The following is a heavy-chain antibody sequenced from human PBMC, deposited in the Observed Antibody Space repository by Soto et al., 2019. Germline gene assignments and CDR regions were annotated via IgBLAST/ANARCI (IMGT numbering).Heavy chain of an antibody. D-gene: IGHD2-8*01. V-gene: IGHV3-30*03. Sequence: GGSLRLSCAASGFTFSSYGMHWVRQAPGKGLEWVAVISYDGSNKYYADSVKGRFTISRDNSKNTLYLQMNSLRAEDTAVYYCARDGYCTNGVCLSYGMDVWGQGTTVTVSS. J-gene: IGHJ6*02. CDR3: ARDGYCTNGVCLSYGMDV. CDR1: GFTFSSYG. CDR2: ISYDGSNK.